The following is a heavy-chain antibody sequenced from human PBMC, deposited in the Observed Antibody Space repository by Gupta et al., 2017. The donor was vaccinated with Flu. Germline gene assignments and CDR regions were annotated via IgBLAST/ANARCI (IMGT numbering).Heavy chain of an antibody. CDR2: NNPNSGGT. D-gene: IGHD2-2*01. CDR3: ARVQYCSTTSCYEPFDS. Sequence: PEQGLEWLGRNNPNSGGTKYAQEFQGRVTMASDTSINTAYMGLSSLRSDDTAVYYCARVQYCSTTSCYEPFDSWGQGTQVSVSS. V-gene: IGHV1-2*06. J-gene: IGHJ4*02.